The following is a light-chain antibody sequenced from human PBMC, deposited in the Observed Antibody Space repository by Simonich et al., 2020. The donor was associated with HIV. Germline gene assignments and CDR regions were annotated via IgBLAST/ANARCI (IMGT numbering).Light chain of an antibody. CDR3: QQYYSTPFT. CDR2: GAS. J-gene: IGKJ3*01. Sequence: EIVMTQSPATLSVSPGERATLSCRASQSVSRNLAWYQQKPGQAPRLLIYGASTRATGIPARFSGSGSGTDFTLTISSLQAEDVAVYYCQQYYSTPFTFGPGTKVDFK. V-gene: IGKV3-15*01. CDR1: QSVSRN.